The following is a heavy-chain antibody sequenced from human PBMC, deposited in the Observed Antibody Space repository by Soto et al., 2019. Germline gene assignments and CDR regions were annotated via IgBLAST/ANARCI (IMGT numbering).Heavy chain of an antibody. CDR1: GGSFSGGGYY. Sequence: PSETLSLTCTVSGGSFSGGGYYWSWIRQHPGKGLEWMGYISYSGSTKYKPSLQSRITISVETFKNQFSLRLTSVTAADTAIYFCARTSIFGVVLNAFDIWGQGTLVTVSS. V-gene: IGHV4-31*03. D-gene: IGHD3-3*01. CDR2: ISYSGST. J-gene: IGHJ3*02. CDR3: ARTSIFGVVLNAFDI.